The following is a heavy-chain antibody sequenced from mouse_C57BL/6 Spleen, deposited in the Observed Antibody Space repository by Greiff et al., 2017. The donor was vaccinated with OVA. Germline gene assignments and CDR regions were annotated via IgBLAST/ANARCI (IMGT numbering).Heavy chain of an antibody. J-gene: IGHJ1*03. CDR1: GFSLTSYG. CDR2: IWSGGST. CDR3: AITMAYWYFDV. Sequence: QVQLQQSGPGLVQPSQRLSITCTVSGFSLTSYGVHWVRQSPGKGLEWLGVIWSGGSTDYNAAFISRLSISKDNSKSQVFFKMNSLQADDTAIYYCAITMAYWYFDVWGTGTTVTVSS. D-gene: IGHD1-1*02. V-gene: IGHV2-2*01.